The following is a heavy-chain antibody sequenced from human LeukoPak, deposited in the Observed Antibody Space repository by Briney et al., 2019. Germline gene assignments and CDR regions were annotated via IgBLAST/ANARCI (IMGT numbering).Heavy chain of an antibody. Sequence: PSETLSLTCTVSGGSISSSSYYWGWIRQPPGKGLEWIGSIYYSGSTYYNPSLKGRVTISVDTSKNQFSLKLSSVTAADTAVCHCARGRGSIFGVVNYYYYMDVWGKGTTVTVSS. CDR2: IYYSGST. D-gene: IGHD3-3*01. J-gene: IGHJ6*03. CDR1: GGSISSSSYY. CDR3: ARGRGSIFGVVNYYYYMDV. V-gene: IGHV4-39*07.